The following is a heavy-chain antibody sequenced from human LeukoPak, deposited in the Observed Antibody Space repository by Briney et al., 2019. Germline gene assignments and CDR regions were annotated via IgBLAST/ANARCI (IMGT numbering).Heavy chain of an antibody. D-gene: IGHD3-22*01. CDR1: GGSISVSDYS. V-gene: IGHV4-39*01. CDR3: ARIAYHSHNDY. J-gene: IGHJ4*02. CDR2: IFYNGSP. Sequence: SETLSLTCTVSGGSISVSDYSWGWIRQPPGKGLEWIASIFYNGSPYYNPSLKSRVTISVDTSKNQFSLILSSVTAADTAVYYCARIAYHSHNDYWGQGTLVTVSS.